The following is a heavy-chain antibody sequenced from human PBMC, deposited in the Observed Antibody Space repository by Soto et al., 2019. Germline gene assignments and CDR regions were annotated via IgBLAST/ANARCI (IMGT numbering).Heavy chain of an antibody. CDR2: IYYSGST. CDR1: GGSISSSSYY. D-gene: IGHD1-26*01. Sequence: SETLSLTCTVSGGSISSSSYYWGWIRQPPGKGLEWIGSIYYSGSTYYNSSLKSRVTISVDTSKNQFSLKLSSVTAADTAVYYCARPSGSYLYYFDYWGQGTLVTVS. J-gene: IGHJ4*02. CDR3: ARPSGSYLYYFDY. V-gene: IGHV4-39*01.